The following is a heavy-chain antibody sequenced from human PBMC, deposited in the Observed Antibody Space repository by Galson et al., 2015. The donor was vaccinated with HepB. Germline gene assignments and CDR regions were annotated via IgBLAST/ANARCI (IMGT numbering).Heavy chain of an antibody. J-gene: IGHJ5*02. CDR2: IYYSGST. CDR3: ARVIAAAGGNWFDP. CDR1: GGSISSSSYY. Sequence: ETLSLTCTVSGGSISSSSYYWGWIRQPPGKGLEWIGSIYYSGSTYYNPSLKSRVTISVDTSKNQFSLKLSSVTAADTAVYYCARVIAAAGGNWFDPWGQGTLVTVSS. D-gene: IGHD6-13*01. V-gene: IGHV4-39*01.